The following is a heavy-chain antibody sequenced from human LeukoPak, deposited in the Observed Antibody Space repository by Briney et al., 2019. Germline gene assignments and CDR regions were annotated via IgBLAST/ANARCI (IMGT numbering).Heavy chain of an antibody. J-gene: IGHJ5*02. CDR1: GGTFSSYA. V-gene: IGHV1-69*13. CDR2: IIPIFGTA. CDR3: ARDREVRGVIITLHWFDP. D-gene: IGHD3-10*01. Sequence: ASVKVSCKASGGTFSSYAISWVRQAPGQGLEWMGGIIPIFGTANYAQMFQGRVTITADESTSTAYMELSSLRSEDTAVYYCARDREVRGVIITLHWFDPWGQGTLVTVSS.